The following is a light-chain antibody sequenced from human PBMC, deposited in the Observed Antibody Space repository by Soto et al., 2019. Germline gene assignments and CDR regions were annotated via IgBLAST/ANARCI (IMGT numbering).Light chain of an antibody. Sequence: EIVVTQSPGTLSLSPGERATLSCRASQSISSTYLAWYQQKRGQAPRLLIYGASSRATGIPDRFSGSGSGTDFTLTINRLEPEDFALYYCHQYGDSPPMYTFGQGTKLEIK. J-gene: IGKJ2*01. CDR3: HQYGDSPPMYT. CDR2: GAS. CDR1: QSISSTY. V-gene: IGKV3-20*01.